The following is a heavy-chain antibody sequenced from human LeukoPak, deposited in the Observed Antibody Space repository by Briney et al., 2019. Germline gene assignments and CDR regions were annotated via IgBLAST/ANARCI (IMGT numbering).Heavy chain of an antibody. V-gene: IGHV4-61*01. Sequence: PSETLSLTCTVSGGSVTSGSYYWRWIRQPPWKGLERIGYIYYSGTTNYNPSLKSRVTISVDTSKNQFSLKLSSVTAADTAVYYCARLGGQLWSRGNEYWGQGGLVTVSP. J-gene: IGHJ4*02. CDR3: ARLGGQLWSRGNEY. CDR1: GGSVTSGSYY. CDR2: IYYSGTT. D-gene: IGHD5-18*01.